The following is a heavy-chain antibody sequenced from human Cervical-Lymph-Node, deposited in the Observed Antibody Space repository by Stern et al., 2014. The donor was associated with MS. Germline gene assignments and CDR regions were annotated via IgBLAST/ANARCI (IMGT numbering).Heavy chain of an antibody. V-gene: IGHV3-30-3*01. CDR3: ARASNYFDY. CDR1: GFTFSSYA. Sequence: VQLVESGGGVVQPGRSLRLSCAASGFTFSSYAMHWVRQAPGKGLEWVAAISYDGSNKYYADPVKGRFTISRDNSKNTLHLQMNSLRAEDTAVYYCARASNYFDYWGQGTLVTVSS. CDR2: ISYDGSNK. J-gene: IGHJ4*02.